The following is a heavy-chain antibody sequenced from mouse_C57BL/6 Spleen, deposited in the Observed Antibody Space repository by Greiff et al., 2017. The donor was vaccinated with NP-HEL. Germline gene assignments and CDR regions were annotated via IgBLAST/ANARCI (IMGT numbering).Heavy chain of an antibody. D-gene: IGHD1-1*01. CDR2: ISSGGSYN. CDR3: AREYITTVVATDY. J-gene: IGHJ2*01. Sequence: EVQRVESGGDLVKPGGSLKLSCAASGFTFSSYGMSWVRQTPDKRLEWVATISSGGSYNYYPDSLKGRFTISRDNAKNTLYLQMSILKSEDTAMYYCAREYITTVVATDYWGQGTTLTVSS. CDR1: GFTFSSYG. V-gene: IGHV5-6*01.